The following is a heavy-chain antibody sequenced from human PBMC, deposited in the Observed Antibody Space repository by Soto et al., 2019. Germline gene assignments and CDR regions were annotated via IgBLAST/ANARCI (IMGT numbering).Heavy chain of an antibody. CDR1: GFTLSSYW. CDR3: ARGRPVPY. CDR2: VNQDGGEK. Sequence: EVQLVESGGGLVQPGGSLRLSCAASGFTLSSYWMSWVRQAPGKGLEWVANVNQDGGEKFYVGSVKGRFTISRDNAMTRLYLQMNRLGAEDTAVYYCARGRPVPYWGQGTLVTVSS. J-gene: IGHJ4*02. V-gene: IGHV3-7*01. D-gene: IGHD3-10*01.